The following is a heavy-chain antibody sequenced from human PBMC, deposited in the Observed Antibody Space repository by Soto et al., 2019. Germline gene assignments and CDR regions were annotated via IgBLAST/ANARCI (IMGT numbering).Heavy chain of an antibody. J-gene: IGHJ3*02. Sequence: SETLSLTCAVYGGSFSGYYWSWIRQPPGKGLEWIGEINHSGSTNYSPSLKSRVTISVDTSKNQFSLKLSSVTAADTAVYYCARGSIAMVRGVNDAFDIWGQGTMVT. V-gene: IGHV4-34*01. CDR3: ARGSIAMVRGVNDAFDI. CDR1: GGSFSGYY. D-gene: IGHD3-10*01. CDR2: INHSGST.